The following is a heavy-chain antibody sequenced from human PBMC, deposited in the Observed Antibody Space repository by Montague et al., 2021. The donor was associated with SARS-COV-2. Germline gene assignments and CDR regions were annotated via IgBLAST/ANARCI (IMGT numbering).Heavy chain of an antibody. D-gene: IGHD4-17*01. V-gene: IGHV6-1*01. Sequence: CAISGDSVWINTAACDGRRRAPSECREWLRRTNYRSKWTSDYATSVEGRISIDPDTSKNQFFLHLRSVTPEDTGVYYCVRDTGSAQAGFDAWGQGTLVTVPS. CDR2: TNYRSKWTS. CDR1: GDSVWINTAA. J-gene: IGHJ4*02. CDR3: VRDTGSAQAGFDA.